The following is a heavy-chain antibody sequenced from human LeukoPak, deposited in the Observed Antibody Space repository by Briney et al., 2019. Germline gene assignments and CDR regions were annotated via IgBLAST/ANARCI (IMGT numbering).Heavy chain of an antibody. V-gene: IGHV3-23*01. J-gene: IGHJ3*02. CDR1: GLTFSSYV. CDR2: ISGSGGST. Sequence: GGSLRLSCAASGLTFSSYVMSWVRQAPGKGLEWVSTISGSGGSTSYADSVKGRFTISRDNSKNTLYVQMNRLRAEDTAVYYCAKGGAAGGFDIWGQGTVVTVSS. D-gene: IGHD1-26*01. CDR3: AKGGAAGGFDI.